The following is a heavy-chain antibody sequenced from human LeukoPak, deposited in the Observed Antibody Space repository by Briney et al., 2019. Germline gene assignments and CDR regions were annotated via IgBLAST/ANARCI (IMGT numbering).Heavy chain of an antibody. J-gene: IGHJ4*02. CDR1: GDSFTSVTDY. CDR3: AGERGEEYSSGWYKTNYFYN. CDR2: GDYSGGT. V-gene: IGHV4-39*07. Sequence: SETLSLTCTVSGDSFTSVTDYWAWIRQPPGKGLEWIASGDYSGGTYYNPSLEIRVAISADMSKNQISLKLPSVTGADTAVYYCAGERGEEYSSGWYKTNYFYNWGQGIRVTVSS. D-gene: IGHD6-19*01.